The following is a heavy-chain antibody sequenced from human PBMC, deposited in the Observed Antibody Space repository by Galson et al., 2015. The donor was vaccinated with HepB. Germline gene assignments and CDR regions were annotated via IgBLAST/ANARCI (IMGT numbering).Heavy chain of an antibody. V-gene: IGHV3-64D*06. CDR2: ISSNGGST. D-gene: IGHD6-19*01. Sequence: SLRLSCAASGFSFSSYEMNWVRQAPGKGLEYVSAISSNGGSTYYADSVKGRFTISRDNSKNTLYLQMSSLRAEDTAVYYCVKDQTPLIVVAGTFDYWGQGTLVTVSS. CDR1: GFSFSSYE. CDR3: VKDQTPLIVVAGTFDY. J-gene: IGHJ4*02.